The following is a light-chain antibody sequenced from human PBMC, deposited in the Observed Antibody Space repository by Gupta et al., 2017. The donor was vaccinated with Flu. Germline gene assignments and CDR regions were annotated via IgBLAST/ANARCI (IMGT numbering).Light chain of an antibody. V-gene: IGLV7-43*01. CDR2: SNS. Sequence: TVTITCAASTGAVTSGYFPSWFQQKPGQAHRSLIYSNSNNHAGTPARFSGSIRGGTAALTLSGVKLEDEAEYYCLLYYCGDLWVFGGGTKLTVL. J-gene: IGLJ3*02. CDR3: LLYYCGDLWV. CDR1: TGAVTSGYF.